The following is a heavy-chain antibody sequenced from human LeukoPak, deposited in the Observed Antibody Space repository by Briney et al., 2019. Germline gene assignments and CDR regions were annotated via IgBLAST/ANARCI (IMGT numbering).Heavy chain of an antibody. J-gene: IGHJ4*02. CDR3: ARQRVAAAGTKVDY. CDR1: AGSISSSSYY. D-gene: IGHD6-13*01. V-gene: IGHV4-39*01. CDR2: IYYSGST. Sequence: SETLSLTCTVSAGSISSSSYYWGWIRQPPGKGVEWIGSIYYSGSTYYNPSLKSRGTISVDTSKNQFSLKLSSVTAADTAVYYCARQRVAAAGTKVDYWGQGTLVTVSS.